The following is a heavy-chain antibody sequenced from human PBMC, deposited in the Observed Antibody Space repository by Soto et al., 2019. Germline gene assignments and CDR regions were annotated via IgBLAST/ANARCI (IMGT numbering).Heavy chain of an antibody. CDR2: INPNSGGT. J-gene: IGHJ6*02. CDR3: ARSGNTGYYGMDV. V-gene: IGHV1-2*04. CDR1: GYTFTGYY. Sequence: ASVKVSCKASGYTFTGYYMHWVRQAPGQGLEWMGWINPNSGGTNYAQKFQGWVTMTRDTSISTAYMELSRLRSDDTAMYYCARSGNTGYYGMDVWGQGTTVTVSS. D-gene: IGHD5-18*01.